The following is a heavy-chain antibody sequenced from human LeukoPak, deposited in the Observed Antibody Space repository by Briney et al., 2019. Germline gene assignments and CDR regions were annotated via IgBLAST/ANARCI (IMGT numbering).Heavy chain of an antibody. D-gene: IGHD3-10*01. Sequence: PGGSLRLSCAASGFTFSSYVMSWVRRAPGKGLEWVSCISSSSSYIYYADSVKGRFTISRDNAKNSLYLQMNSLRADDTAVYYCASLRGGNCFDYWGQGTLVSVSS. CDR3: ASLRGGNCFDY. CDR1: GFTFSSYV. J-gene: IGHJ4*02. V-gene: IGHV3-21*01. CDR2: ISSSSSYI.